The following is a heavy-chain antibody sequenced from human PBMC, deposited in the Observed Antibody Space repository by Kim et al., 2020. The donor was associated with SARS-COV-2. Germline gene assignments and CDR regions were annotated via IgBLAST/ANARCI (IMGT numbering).Heavy chain of an antibody. D-gene: IGHD2-15*01. Sequence: GGSLRLSCTVSGITFIHYAMHWVRQGPGKGLEWVSGIGWNGGSIGYADSVKGRFTISRDNAKSSLYLQMNSLRPEDTALYYCVKVVGGFSATLASWGQGTLVTISS. CDR3: VKVVGGFSATLAS. CDR1: GITFIHYA. V-gene: IGHV3-9*01. J-gene: IGHJ5*02. CDR2: IGWNGGSI.